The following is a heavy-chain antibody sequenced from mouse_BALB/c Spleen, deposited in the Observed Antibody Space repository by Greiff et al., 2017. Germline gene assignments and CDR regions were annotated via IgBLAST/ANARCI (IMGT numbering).Heavy chain of an antibody. V-gene: IGHV1-69*02. Sequence: QVQLQQPGAELVRPGASVKLSCKASGYTFTSYWINWVKQRPGQGLEWIGNIYPSDSYTNYNQKFKDKATLTVDKSSSTAYMQLSSPTSEDSAVYYCTRKGGTTVLSGFDVWGAGTTVTVSS. D-gene: IGHD1-1*01. CDR3: TRKGGTTVLSGFDV. CDR1: GYTFTSYW. CDR2: IYPSDSYT. J-gene: IGHJ1*01.